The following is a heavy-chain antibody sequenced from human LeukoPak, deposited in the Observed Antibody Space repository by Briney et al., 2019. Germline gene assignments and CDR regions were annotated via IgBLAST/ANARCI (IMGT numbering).Heavy chain of an antibody. CDR1: GFTFSSYS. J-gene: IGHJ4*02. CDR2: ISSSSSYI. D-gene: IGHD3-3*01. CDR3: ARDPRPDFWSGYSPHDY. V-gene: IGHV3-21*01. Sequence: PGGSLSLSCAASGFTFSSYSMNWVRQAPGKGLEWVSSISSSSSYIYYADSVKGRFTISRDNAKNSLYLQMNSLRAEDTAVYYCARDPRPDFWSGYSPHDYWGQGTLVTVSS.